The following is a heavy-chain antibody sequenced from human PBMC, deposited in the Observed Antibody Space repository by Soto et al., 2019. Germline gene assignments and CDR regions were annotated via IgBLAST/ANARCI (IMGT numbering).Heavy chain of an antibody. Sequence: QVQVVQSGAEVKKPGSSVKVSCQASGGTFGSQSFTWVRQAPGQGLEWIGRIVPILDLINYSPNFQGRLTITADKSTNTAYMELSSLTHDDTALYYCARDAGSGWYNRNWGQGTPVTVSS. V-gene: IGHV1-69*08. J-gene: IGHJ1*01. CDR3: ARDAGSGWYNRN. CDR2: IVPILDLI. CDR1: GGTFGSQS. D-gene: IGHD6-19*01.